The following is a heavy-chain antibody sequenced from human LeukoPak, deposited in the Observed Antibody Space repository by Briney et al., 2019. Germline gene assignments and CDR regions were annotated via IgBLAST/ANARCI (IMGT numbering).Heavy chain of an antibody. CDR3: ARMINGDYFDY. V-gene: IGHV4-59*02. CDR2: MSYSGST. D-gene: IGHD3-16*01. CDR1: GGSVSAYY. J-gene: IGHJ4*02. Sequence: SETRSLTCSVSGGSVSAYYWSWIRQSPGKGLEYIGYMSYSGSTNCNPSVKSRVTISIDASRNQFSLKLSSVTAADTAVYYCARMINGDYFDYWGQGTLVTVSS.